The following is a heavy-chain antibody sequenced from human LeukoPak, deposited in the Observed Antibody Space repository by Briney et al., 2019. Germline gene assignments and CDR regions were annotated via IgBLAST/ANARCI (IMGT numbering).Heavy chain of an antibody. D-gene: IGHD6-6*01. J-gene: IGHJ6*02. V-gene: IGHV3-30-3*01. CDR3: ATPKGVAARGYYYYYGMDV. CDR1: GFTFSSYA. CDR2: ISYDGSNK. Sequence: GGSLRLSCAASGFTFSSYAMHWVRQAPGKRLEWVAVISYDGSNKYYADSVKGRFTISRDNSKNTLYLQMNSLRAEDTAVYYCATPKGVAARGYYYYYGMDVWGQGTTVTVSS.